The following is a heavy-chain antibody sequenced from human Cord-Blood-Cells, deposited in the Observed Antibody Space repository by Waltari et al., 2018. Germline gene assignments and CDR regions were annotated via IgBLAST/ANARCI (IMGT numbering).Heavy chain of an antibody. J-gene: IGHJ4*02. CDR1: GFTFSRYA. V-gene: IGHV3-23*01. CDR3: AKDRRSYYYFDD. CDR2: IRWSGGST. D-gene: IGHD1-26*01. Sequence: EVQLLESGGGLVQPGGSLRLSCAAYGFTFSRYAMRWVRQAPGKGLEWVSAIRWSGGSTDYADSVKGRFTISRDNAKNTLYLQMNSRRAEDTAVYYWAKDRRSYYYFDDWGQGTLVTVSS.